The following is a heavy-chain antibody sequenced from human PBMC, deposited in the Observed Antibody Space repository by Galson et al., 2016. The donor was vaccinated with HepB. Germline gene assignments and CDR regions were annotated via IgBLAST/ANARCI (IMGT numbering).Heavy chain of an antibody. CDR1: GYTFTSYD. CDR2: MNPNSGNT. J-gene: IGHJ4*02. Sequence: SVKVSCKASGYTFTSYDIHWVRQATGQGLEWVGWMNPNSGNTGYAKKFQGRVPLTRSTSKSTVYMELSSLRSEDMAMYYCARDEYASPNGANRFDYRGQGTLVTVSS. CDR3: ARDEYASPNGANRFDY. D-gene: IGHD2-2*01. V-gene: IGHV1-8*02.